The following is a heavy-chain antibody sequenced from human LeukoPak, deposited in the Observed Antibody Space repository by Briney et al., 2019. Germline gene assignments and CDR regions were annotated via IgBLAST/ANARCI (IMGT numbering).Heavy chain of an antibody. CDR1: GFTFRTYA. CDR2: ISSDGNNE. J-gene: IGHJ5*02. D-gene: IGHD2/OR15-2a*01. Sequence: GGSLRLSCGASGFTFRTYAMHWVRQTPDKGLEWVAFISSDGNNENYADSVKGRFAISRDNSKNTLYLRMNNLTPEDTGVYYCAKGLASTASYGNWFDPWGQGILVTVSS. CDR3: AKGLASTASYGNWFDP. V-gene: IGHV3-30*18.